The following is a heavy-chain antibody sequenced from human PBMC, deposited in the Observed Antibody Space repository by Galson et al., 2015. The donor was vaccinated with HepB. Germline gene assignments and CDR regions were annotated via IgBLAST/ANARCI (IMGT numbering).Heavy chain of an antibody. V-gene: IGHV3-30*03. Sequence: SLRLSCAASGFTFSSYGMHWVRQAPGKGLEWVAVISYDGSNKYYADSVKGRFTISRDNSKNTLYLQMNSLRAEDTAVYYCARGVDYYDSSGYSPFDYWGQGTLVTVSS. CDR1: GFTFSSYG. J-gene: IGHJ4*02. CDR2: ISYDGSNK. D-gene: IGHD3-22*01. CDR3: ARGVDYYDSSGYSPFDY.